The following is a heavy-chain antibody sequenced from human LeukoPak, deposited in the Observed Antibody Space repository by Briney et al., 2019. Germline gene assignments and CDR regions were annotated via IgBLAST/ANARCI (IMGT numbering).Heavy chain of an antibody. CDR1: GYTFTAYY. Sequence: ASVKVSCKASGYTFTAYYIHWVRQAPGQGLEWMGRINPNSGGTNYAQKFQGRVTMTRDTSISTAYMELSRLTPDDTAVYYCARDATSEWELLNWGQGTLVTVSS. D-gene: IGHD1-26*01. J-gene: IGHJ4*02. CDR2: INPNSGGT. V-gene: IGHV1-2*06. CDR3: ARDATSEWELLN.